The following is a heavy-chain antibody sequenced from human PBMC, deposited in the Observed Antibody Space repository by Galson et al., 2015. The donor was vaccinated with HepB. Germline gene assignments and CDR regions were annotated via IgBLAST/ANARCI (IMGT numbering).Heavy chain of an antibody. CDR1: GYIFTSYA. D-gene: IGHD3-22*01. V-gene: IGHV1-3*01. CDR2: INGVNGNT. Sequence: SVKVSCKASGYIFTSYAIHWVRQAPGQRLEWMGWINGVNGNTKYSQKFQGRVTITRDTSASTAYMELSSLRSEDTAVYYCARDVYDSSGYSSFDYWGQGTLITVSS. CDR3: ARDVYDSSGYSSFDY. J-gene: IGHJ4*02.